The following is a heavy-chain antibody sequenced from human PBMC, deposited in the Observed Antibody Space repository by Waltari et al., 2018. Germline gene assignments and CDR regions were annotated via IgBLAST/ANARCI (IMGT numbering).Heavy chain of an antibody. D-gene: IGHD5-18*01. V-gene: IGHV4-38-2*02. CDR1: GYSISSGYY. CDR2: IYHSGST. Sequence: QVQLQESGPGLVKPSETLSLTCTVSGYSISSGYYWGWIRQPPGKVLEWIGSIYHSGSTYYNPSPKSRVTISVDTSKNQFSLKLSSVTAADTAVYYCARSGYEYYYYYMDVWGKGTTVTVSS. CDR3: ARSGYEYYYYYMDV. J-gene: IGHJ6*03.